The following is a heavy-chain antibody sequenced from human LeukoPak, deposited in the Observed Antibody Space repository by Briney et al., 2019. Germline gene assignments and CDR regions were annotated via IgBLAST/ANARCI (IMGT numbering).Heavy chain of an antibody. V-gene: IGHV3-21*01. CDR2: ISSSSSYI. D-gene: IGHD3-10*01. CDR1: GFTFSSYS. Sequence: GGSLRLSCAASGFTFSSYSMNWVRQAPGKGLERVSSISSSSSYIYYADSVKGRFTISRDNAKNSLYLQMNSLRAEDTAVYYCASITMVRGVNKGFDPWGQGTLVTVSS. J-gene: IGHJ5*02. CDR3: ASITMVRGVNKGFDP.